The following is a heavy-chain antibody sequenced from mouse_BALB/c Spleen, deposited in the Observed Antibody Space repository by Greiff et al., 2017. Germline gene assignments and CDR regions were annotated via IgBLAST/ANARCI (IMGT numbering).Heavy chain of an antibody. J-gene: IGHJ1*01. V-gene: IGHV1-77*01. CDR3: ARGQLLRRYFDV. D-gene: IGHD1-1*01. Sequence: QVQLKESGAELARPGASVKLSCKASGFTFTDYYINWVKQRTGQGLEWIGEIYPGSGNTYYNEKFKGKATLTADKSSSTAYMQLSSLTSEDSAVYFCARGQLLRRYFDVWGAGTTVTVSS. CDR1: GFTFTDYY. CDR2: IYPGSGNT.